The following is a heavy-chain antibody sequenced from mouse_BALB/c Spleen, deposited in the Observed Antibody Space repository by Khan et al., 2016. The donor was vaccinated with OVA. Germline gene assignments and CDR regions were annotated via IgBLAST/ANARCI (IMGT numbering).Heavy chain of an antibody. D-gene: IGHD1-1*01. J-gene: IGHJ3*01. CDR2: ISSGGSYT. CDR3: ARLAYYYGSEGFAY. Sequence: EVELVESGGDLVKPGGSLKLSCAASGFTFSTYGMSWVRQTPDKRLEWVATISSGGSYTYYPDSVKGRFTISRDTAKNTLYLQMSSLKSADTAMYYCARLAYYYGSEGFAYWGQGTLVTVSA. V-gene: IGHV5-6*01. CDR1: GFTFSTYG.